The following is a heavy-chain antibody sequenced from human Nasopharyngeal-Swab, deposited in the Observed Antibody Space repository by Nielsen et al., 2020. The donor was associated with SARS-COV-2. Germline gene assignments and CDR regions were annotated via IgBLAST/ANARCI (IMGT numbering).Heavy chain of an antibody. CDR2: IYNSGSA. V-gene: IGHV4-39*07. J-gene: IGHJ4*02. CDR1: GGSMNTISYY. D-gene: IGHD6-13*01. Sequence: SETLSLTCTVSGGSMNTISYYWGWIRQPPGKGLEWIGNIYNSGSAYNNPSLKSRVSISVDTSKSQFSLKLTSVTAADTAVYYCARGSLAAIPRSSWYFDYWGQGTLVTVSS. CDR3: ARGSLAAIPRSSWYFDY.